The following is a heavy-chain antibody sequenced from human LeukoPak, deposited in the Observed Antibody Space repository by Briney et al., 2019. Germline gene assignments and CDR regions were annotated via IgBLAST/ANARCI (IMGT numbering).Heavy chain of an antibody. D-gene: IGHD2-15*01. CDR1: GGTFSSYA. CDR2: IIPIFGTA. J-gene: IGHJ1*01. Sequence: SVKVSCKASGGTFSSYAISWVRQAPGQGLEWRGGIIPIFGTANYAQKFQGRVTITTDESTSTAYMELSSLRSEDTAVYYRAREVRCSGGSCYLSEYFQHWGQGTLVTVSS. V-gene: IGHV1-69*05. CDR3: AREVRCSGGSCYLSEYFQH.